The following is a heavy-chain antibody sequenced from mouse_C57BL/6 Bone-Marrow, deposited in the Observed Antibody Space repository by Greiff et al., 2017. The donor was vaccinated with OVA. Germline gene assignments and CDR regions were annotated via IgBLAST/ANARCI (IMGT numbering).Heavy chain of an antibody. CDR1: GFTFSSYA. J-gene: IGHJ2*01. V-gene: IGHV5-4*01. D-gene: IGHD1-1*01. CDR2: ISDGGSYT. CDR3: ARGATTVVASYYFDY. Sequence: EVQRVESGGGLVKPGGSLKLSCAASGFTFSSYAMSWVRQTPEKRLEWVATISDGGSYTYYPDNVKGRFTISRDNAKNNLYLQMSHLKSEDTAMYYCARGATTVVASYYFDYWGQGTTLTVSS.